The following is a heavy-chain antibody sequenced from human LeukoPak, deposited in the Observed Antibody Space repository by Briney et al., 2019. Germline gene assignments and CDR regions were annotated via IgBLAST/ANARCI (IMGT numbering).Heavy chain of an antibody. V-gene: IGHV4-4*02. CDR1: GVSISSSNW. CDR2: IYHSGST. J-gene: IGHJ6*02. CDR3: ASHYGDYYYYYGMDV. Sequence: SETLSLTCAVSGVSISSSNWWSWVRQPPGKGLEWIGEIYHSGSTNYNPSLKSRVTISVDKSKNQFSLKLSSVTAADTAVYYCASHYGDYYYYYGMDVWGQGTTVTVSS. D-gene: IGHD4-17*01.